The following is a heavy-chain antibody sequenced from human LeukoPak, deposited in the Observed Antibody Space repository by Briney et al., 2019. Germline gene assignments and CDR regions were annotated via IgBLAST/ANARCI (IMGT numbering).Heavy chain of an antibody. Sequence: GRSLRLSCAASGFTFSSYGMHWVRQAPGKGLEWVAVIWYDGSNKYYADSVKARFTISRDNSKNTLYLQMNSLRAEDTAVYYCAREGQLWSDSGYYYYGMDVWGQGTTVTVSS. CDR2: IWYDGSNK. V-gene: IGHV3-33*01. D-gene: IGHD5-18*01. J-gene: IGHJ6*02. CDR3: AREGQLWSDSGYYYYGMDV. CDR1: GFTFSSYG.